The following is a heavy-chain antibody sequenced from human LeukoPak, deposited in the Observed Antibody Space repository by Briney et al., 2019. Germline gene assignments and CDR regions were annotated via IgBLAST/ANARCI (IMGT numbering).Heavy chain of an antibody. D-gene: IGHD3-3*01. CDR2: IYYSGST. CDR1: GGSISSSY. CDR3: ARDQPYYDFWSGDYYYYYGMDV. V-gene: IGHV4-59*12. J-gene: IGHJ6*02. Sequence: PSETLSLTCTVSGGSISSSYWGWIRQPPGKGLEWIGYIYYSGSTNYNPSLKSRVTISVDTSKNQFSLKLTSVTAADTAVYYCARDQPYYDFWSGDYYYYYGMDVWGQGTTVTVSS.